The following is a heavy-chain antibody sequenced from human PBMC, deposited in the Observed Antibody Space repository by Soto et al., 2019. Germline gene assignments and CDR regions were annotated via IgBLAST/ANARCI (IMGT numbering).Heavy chain of an antibody. Sequence: SETLSLTCTVSGDSISSSHYYWDWIRQPPGKGLEWIGSINYSGSTNYNPSLKSRVTISVDTSKNQFSLKLSSVTAADTAVYYCARGLRSLMVYAMGYFDYWGQGTLVTVSS. D-gene: IGHD2-8*01. CDR2: INYSGST. CDR1: GDSISSSHYY. CDR3: ARGLRSLMVYAMGYFDY. J-gene: IGHJ4*02. V-gene: IGHV4-39*07.